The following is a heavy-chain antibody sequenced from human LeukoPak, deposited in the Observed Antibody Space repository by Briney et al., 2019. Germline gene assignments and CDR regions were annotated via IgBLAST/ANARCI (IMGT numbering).Heavy chain of an antibody. CDR3: VRVRVGGTDRWFDP. CDR2: INSDGSIT. CDR1: GFTLSNYW. Sequence: GGSLRLSCAASGFTLSNYWMHWVRQAPGKGLVWVSRINSDGSITTYADSVKGRFTISRGNAKNTLYLQMNSLRPEDTAVYYCVRVRVGGTDRWFDPWGQGTLITVSS. V-gene: IGHV3-74*01. D-gene: IGHD4-23*01. J-gene: IGHJ5*02.